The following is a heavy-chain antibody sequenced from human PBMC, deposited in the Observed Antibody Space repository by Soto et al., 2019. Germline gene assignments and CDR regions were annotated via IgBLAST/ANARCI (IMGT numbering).Heavy chain of an antibody. D-gene: IGHD3-3*01. CDR3: ARAGVESISFFGGLPPYAMDV. J-gene: IGHJ6*04. V-gene: IGHV4-38-2*01. CDR2: MHHSGKT. Sequence: SETLSLTYGVSGYSISRGYYWGWIRQPPGKGLDWIGSMHHSGKTYYSRSLKSRVSISLDMLKNQLTLKLNYVTAADTAVYYCARAGVESISFFGGLPPYAMDVSGTATIVT. CDR1: GYSISRGYY.